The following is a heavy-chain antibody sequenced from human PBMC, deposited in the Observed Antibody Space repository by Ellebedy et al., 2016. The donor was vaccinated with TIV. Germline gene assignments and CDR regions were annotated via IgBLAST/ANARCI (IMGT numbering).Heavy chain of an antibody. J-gene: IGHJ6*02. CDR3: ARDLYYYDGMDV. CDR1: GGSISSNY. Sequence: MPSETLSLTCTVSGGSISSNYWSWIRQPPAQGLEWIGYIYYSWSTNYNPSLKRRVTISVDTSKNHFSLKLSSVTVPDTAVYYCARDLYYYDGMDVWGQGTTVTVSS. V-gene: IGHV4-59*01. CDR2: IYYSWST.